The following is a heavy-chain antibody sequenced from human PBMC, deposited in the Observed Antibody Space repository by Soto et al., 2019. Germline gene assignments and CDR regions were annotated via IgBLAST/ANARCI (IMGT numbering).Heavy chain of an antibody. Sequence: EVQLVESGGGLVQPGGSLRLSCAASGFTFSSYSMNWVRQAPGKGLEWVSYISSSSSTIYYADSVKGRFTISRDNAKNSLYLQMNSLRDEDTAVYYCARDRGRAYYYYGMDVWGQGTTVTVSS. CDR2: ISSSSSTI. CDR1: GFTFSSYS. V-gene: IGHV3-48*02. CDR3: ARDRGRAYYYYGMDV. J-gene: IGHJ6*02.